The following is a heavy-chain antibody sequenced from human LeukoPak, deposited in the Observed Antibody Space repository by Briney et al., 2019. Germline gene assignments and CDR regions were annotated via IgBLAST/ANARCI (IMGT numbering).Heavy chain of an antibody. CDR1: GGTFSSYA. D-gene: IGHD1-26*01. CDR2: INPNGGGT. V-gene: IGHV1-2*06. J-gene: IGHJ5*02. Sequence: GASVKVSCKASGGTFSSYAISWVRQAPGQGLEWMGRINPNGGGTNYAQKFQGRVTMTRDTSISTAYMELSRLRSDDTAVYYCARDYGSIVNWFDPWGQGTLVTVSS. CDR3: ARDYGSIVNWFDP.